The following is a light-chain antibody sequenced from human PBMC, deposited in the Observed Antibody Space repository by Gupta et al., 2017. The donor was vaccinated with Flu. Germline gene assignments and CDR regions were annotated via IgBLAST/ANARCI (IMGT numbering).Light chain of an antibody. CDR2: GAS. V-gene: IGKV3-15*01. Sequence: EMVMQQSPATLSVAPGERATLSCRASQSVNSNAAWYQQKPGQAPRFLIYGASIRATGIPASFSGSGSGTEFTLTISRLQSEDFAVYYCQQYNNWPLTFGGGTKVEIK. CDR3: QQYNNWPLT. J-gene: IGKJ4*01. CDR1: QSVNSN.